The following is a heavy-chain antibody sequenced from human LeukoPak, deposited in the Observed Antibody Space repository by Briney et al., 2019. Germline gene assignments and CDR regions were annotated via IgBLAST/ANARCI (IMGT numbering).Heavy chain of an antibody. J-gene: IGHJ4*02. CDR2: IYSDNT. V-gene: IGHV3-53*01. Sequence: GGSLRLSCTVSGFTVSNNSMSWVRQAPGKGLEWVSFIYSDNTHYSDSVKGRFTISRDNARNSVYLQMNSLRAEDTAVYYCARGTTGTLGDYWGQGTLVTVSS. CDR3: ARGTTGTLGDY. D-gene: IGHD1-1*01. CDR1: GFTVSNNS.